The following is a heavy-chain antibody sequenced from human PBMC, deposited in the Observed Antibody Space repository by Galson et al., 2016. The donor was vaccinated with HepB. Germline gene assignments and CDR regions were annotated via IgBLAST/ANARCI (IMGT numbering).Heavy chain of an antibody. CDR2: VYYIGST. V-gene: IGHV4-39*01. D-gene: IGHD4-17*01. CDR1: GDSLSSSPYY. Sequence: SETLSLTCTASGDSLSSSPYYWGWIRQPPGKGLEWIGSVYYIGSTYYNPSLKSRVTISVDTSKTQFSLMLTSVTAAYPAVYYWARQGVAIDYGDYAFPGWFDPWGQGTLVTVSS. CDR3: ARQGVAIDYGDYAFPGWFDP. J-gene: IGHJ5*02.